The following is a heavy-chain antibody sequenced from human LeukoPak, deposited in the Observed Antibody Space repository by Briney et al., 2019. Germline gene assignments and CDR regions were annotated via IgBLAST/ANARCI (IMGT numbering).Heavy chain of an antibody. CDR2: ISAYNGNT. Sequence: ASVKVSCKASGYTFTSYGISWVRQAPGQGLEWMGRISAYNGNTNYAQKLQGRVTMTTDTSTSTAYMELRSLRSDDTAVYYCARVPAGIYYDSSGYPDYWGQGTLVTVSS. V-gene: IGHV1-18*01. CDR3: ARVPAGIYYDSSGYPDY. J-gene: IGHJ4*02. CDR1: GYTFTSYG. D-gene: IGHD3-22*01.